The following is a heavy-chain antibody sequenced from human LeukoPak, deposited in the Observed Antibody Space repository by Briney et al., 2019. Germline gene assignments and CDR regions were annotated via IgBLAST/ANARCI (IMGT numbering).Heavy chain of an antibody. CDR2: IYPGDSDA. Sequence: KAVESLKISCKGSGYSFTNYWIGWVRQMPGKGLGWMGIIYPGDSDARYSPSFQGQVTISADKSISTAYLQLSSLKASDTAMYFCARLRCSGTLYSGVDYWGQGTLVTVSS. D-gene: IGHD3-10*02. CDR1: GYSFTNYW. J-gene: IGHJ4*02. CDR3: ARLRCSGTLYSGVDY. V-gene: IGHV5-51*01.